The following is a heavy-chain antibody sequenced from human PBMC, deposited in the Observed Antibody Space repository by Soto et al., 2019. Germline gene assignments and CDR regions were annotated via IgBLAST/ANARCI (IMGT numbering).Heavy chain of an antibody. Sequence: GGSLRLSCAASGFTFSNYWMYWVRQAPGKGLVWVSRINSDGSYTNYADSVRGRFTISRDNAKNTLYLQMNSLRAEDTAVYYCARDLVVYAVGVGKLLLSGMSHYYYGVVLLGQGITVTVS. J-gene: IGHJ6*02. CDR1: GFTFSNYW. D-gene: IGHD1-26*01. CDR2: INSDGSYT. V-gene: IGHV3-74*01. CDR3: ARDLVVYAVGVGKLLLSGMSHYYYGVVL.